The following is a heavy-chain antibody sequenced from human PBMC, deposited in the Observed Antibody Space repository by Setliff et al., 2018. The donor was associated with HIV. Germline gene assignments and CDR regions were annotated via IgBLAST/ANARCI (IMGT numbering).Heavy chain of an antibody. V-gene: IGHV4-34*01. CDR2: INHSGST. CDR3: ARDATVISWGFDF. D-gene: IGHD6-13*01. J-gene: IGHJ4*02. CDR1: GGSFSGYY. Sequence: SETLSLTCAVYGGSFSGYYWSWIRQPPGKGLEWIGEINHSGSTNYNPSLKSRVTISVDTSKNQFSLKLSSVTAADTAVYYCARDATVISWGFDFWGQGTLVTVSS.